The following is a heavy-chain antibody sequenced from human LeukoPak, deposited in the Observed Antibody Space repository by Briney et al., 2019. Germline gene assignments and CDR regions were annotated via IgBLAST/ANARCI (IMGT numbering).Heavy chain of an antibody. CDR1: GYSFTSYW. CDR2: IHPGDSDA. CDR3: ARAGTYYYYHMDV. D-gene: IGHD6-19*01. Sequence: GESLKISCKGSGYSFTSYWIGWVRQMPGKGLEWMGIIHPGDSDARYSPSFQGQVTISADKSISTAYLQWSSLKASDTAIYYCARAGTYYYYHMDVWGKGTTVTVFS. J-gene: IGHJ6*03. V-gene: IGHV5-51*01.